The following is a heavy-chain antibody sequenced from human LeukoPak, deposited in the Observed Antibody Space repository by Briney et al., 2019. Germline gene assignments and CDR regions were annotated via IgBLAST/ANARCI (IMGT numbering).Heavy chain of an antibody. CDR2: ISYDGSNK. CDR1: GFTFSSYA. Sequence: PGRSLRLSCAASGFTFSSYAMHWVRQAPGKGLEWVAVISYDGSNKYYADSVKGRFTISSDNSKNTLYLQMNSLRAEDTAVYYCARAPTYSSGWYFDYWGQGTLVTVSS. J-gene: IGHJ4*02. D-gene: IGHD6-19*01. CDR3: ARAPTYSSGWYFDY. V-gene: IGHV3-30-3*01.